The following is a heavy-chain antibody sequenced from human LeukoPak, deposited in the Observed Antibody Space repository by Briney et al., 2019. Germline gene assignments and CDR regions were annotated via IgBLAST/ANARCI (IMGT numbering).Heavy chain of an antibody. CDR2: ISKDGSDK. CDR1: GFTFSDYA. J-gene: IGHJ4*02. Sequence: GGSLRLSCAASGFTFSDYAMHWVRQAPGKGLEWVAVISKDGSDKYYPGSVRGRFTISRDNAKNSLYLQMNSLRAEDTAVYYCARALAAAGSYWGQGTLVTVSS. V-gene: IGHV3-30-3*01. CDR3: ARALAAAGSY. D-gene: IGHD6-25*01.